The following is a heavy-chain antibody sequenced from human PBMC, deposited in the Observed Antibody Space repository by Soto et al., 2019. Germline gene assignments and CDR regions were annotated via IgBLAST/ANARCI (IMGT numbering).Heavy chain of an antibody. J-gene: IGHJ4*02. CDR3: AKASIAVAGTGY. CDR2: ISYDGSNK. V-gene: IGHV3-30*18. D-gene: IGHD6-19*01. Sequence: QVQLVESGGGVVQPGRSLRLSCAASGFTFSSYGMHWVRQAPGKGLEWVAVISYDGSNKYYADSVKGRFTISRDNSKNTLHLQMSSLRAEDTAVYYCAKASIAVAGTGYWGQGTLVTVSS. CDR1: GFTFSSYG.